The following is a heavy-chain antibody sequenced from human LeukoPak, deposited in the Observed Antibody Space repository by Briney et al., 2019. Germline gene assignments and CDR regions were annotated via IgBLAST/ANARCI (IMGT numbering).Heavy chain of an antibody. CDR1: GFTFSSYG. J-gene: IGHJ4*02. CDR3: ARVRTSKRGYSYGLPDY. D-gene: IGHD5-18*01. Sequence: PGGSLRLSCAASGFTFSSYGMHWVRQAPGKGLEWVAVIWYDGSNKYYADSVKGRFTISRGNSKNTLYPQMNSLRAEDTAVYYCARVRTSKRGYSYGLPDYWGQGTLVTVSS. V-gene: IGHV3-33*01. CDR2: IWYDGSNK.